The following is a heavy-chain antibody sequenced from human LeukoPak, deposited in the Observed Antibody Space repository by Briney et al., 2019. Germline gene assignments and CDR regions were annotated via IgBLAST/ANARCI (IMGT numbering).Heavy chain of an antibody. V-gene: IGHV4-59*08. CDR2: IFSSESSNT. CDR1: NGSFSTYY. CDR3: ARAGDGYYYYHYMDV. J-gene: IGHJ6*03. Sequence: SETLSLTCSVSNGSFSTYYWGWIRQPPGKRLEWIGYIFSSESSNTNYNPSLNGRVTISVDTSKNQFSLTLNSVTAADTAVYYCARAGDGYYYYHYMDVWGKGTTGTVSS. D-gene: IGHD5-24*01.